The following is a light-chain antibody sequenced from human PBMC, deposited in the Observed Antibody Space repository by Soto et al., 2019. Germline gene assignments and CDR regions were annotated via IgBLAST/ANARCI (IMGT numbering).Light chain of an antibody. Sequence: QSVLTQPPSASGTPGQRVTISCSGSSSNIGSNTVNWYQQLPGTAPQRLIYSNNQRPSGVPDRFSGSNSGTSASLAISGLHSEDDADYYCAAWDDSLNGVVFGGGTQLTVL. V-gene: IGLV1-44*01. CDR3: AAWDDSLNGVV. CDR2: SNN. J-gene: IGLJ2*01. CDR1: SSNIGSNT.